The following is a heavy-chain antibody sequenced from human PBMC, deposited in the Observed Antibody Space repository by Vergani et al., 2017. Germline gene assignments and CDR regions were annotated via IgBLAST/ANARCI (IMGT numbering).Heavy chain of an antibody. D-gene: IGHD3-10*01. V-gene: IGHV4-31*03. CDR2: IYYSGTT. CDR3: ARLMESLLWFGELSPYYGMDV. CDR1: GAYVGSGGYY. J-gene: IGHJ6*02. Sequence: QVQLQESGPGLVKASQTLSLTCSVSGAYVGSGGYYWSWVRQRPGMGLDWIGYIYYSGTTYYNPSLESRLTISLDTSENHLSLKLTSVTAADTAVYYCARLMESLLWFGELSPYYGMDVWGQGTTVTVSS.